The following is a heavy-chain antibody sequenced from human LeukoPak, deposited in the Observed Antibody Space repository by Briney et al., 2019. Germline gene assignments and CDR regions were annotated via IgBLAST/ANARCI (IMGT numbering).Heavy chain of an antibody. D-gene: IGHD2-21*01. V-gene: IGHV1-2*02. Sequence: WASVTVSCKTSGYSFTDYYMHWVRQAPGQGLEWMGWINPNSGGTSAAQKFQGRVTMTRDTSITTVYMEVSWLTSDDTAIYYCARAVRLHGGPYLIGPWGQGTLVTVSS. J-gene: IGHJ5*02. CDR3: ARAVRLHGGPYLIGP. CDR1: GYSFTDYY. CDR2: INPNSGGT.